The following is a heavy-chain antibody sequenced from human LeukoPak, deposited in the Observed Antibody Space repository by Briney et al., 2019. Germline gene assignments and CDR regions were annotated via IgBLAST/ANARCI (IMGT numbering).Heavy chain of an antibody. J-gene: IGHJ4*02. CDR2: IYYSGST. D-gene: IGHD3-3*01. Sequence: SETLSLTCTVSGGSISSSSYYWGWIRQPPGKGLEWIGSIYYSGSTNYNPSLKSRVTISVDTSKNQFSLKLSSVTAADTAVYYCAREKIFGVVSYFDYWGQGTLVTVSS. CDR3: AREKIFGVVSYFDY. CDR1: GGSISSSSYY. V-gene: IGHV4-39*07.